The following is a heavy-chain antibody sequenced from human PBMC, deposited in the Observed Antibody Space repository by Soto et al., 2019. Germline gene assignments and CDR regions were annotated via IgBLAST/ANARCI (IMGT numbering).Heavy chain of an antibody. J-gene: IGHJ5*02. V-gene: IGHV4-61*01. CDR2: IYYTGST. D-gene: IGHD2-8*01. CDR3: ARAPIELRANWFDP. CDR1: GDSVSSGSYF. Sequence: PSETLSLTCTVSGDSVSSGSYFWSWIRQPPGKGLDWIGNIYYTGSTNYNPSFKSRVTISVDMSKNQFSLRLTSLTAADTAVYYCARAPIELRANWFDPWGQGPVLTV.